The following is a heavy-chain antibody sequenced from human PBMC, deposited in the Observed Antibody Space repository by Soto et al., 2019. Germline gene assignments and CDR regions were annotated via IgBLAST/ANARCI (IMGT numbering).Heavy chain of an antibody. CDR3: VILANGKFDF. Sequence: GGSLRLSCTASGFTFNTNSMAWVRQAPGKGLEWVSSISNEAERIFYADSVRGRFTFSRDNSRNKLYLQMNSLRAEDTALYYCVILANGKFDFWGQGTLVTVSS. CDR1: GFTFNTNS. CDR2: ISNEAERI. J-gene: IGHJ4*02. V-gene: IGHV3-23*01.